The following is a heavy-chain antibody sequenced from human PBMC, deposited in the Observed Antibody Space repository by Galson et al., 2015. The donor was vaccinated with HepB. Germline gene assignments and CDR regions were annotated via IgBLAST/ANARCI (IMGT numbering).Heavy chain of an antibody. Sequence: SVKVSCKASGYTFTSYAMHWVRQAPEQRLEWMGWINAGNGNTKYSQKFQGRVTITRDTSASTAYMELSSLRSEDTAVYYCARAAELRYYYYGMDVWGQGTTVTVSS. CDR2: INAGNGNT. CDR1: GYTFTSYA. D-gene: IGHD1-7*01. CDR3: ARAAELRYYYYGMDV. J-gene: IGHJ6*02. V-gene: IGHV1-3*01.